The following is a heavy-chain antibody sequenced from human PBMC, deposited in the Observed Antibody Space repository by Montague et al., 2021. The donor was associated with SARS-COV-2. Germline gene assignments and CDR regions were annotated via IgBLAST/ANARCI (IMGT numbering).Heavy chain of an antibody. D-gene: IGHD6-13*01. V-gene: IGHV3-23*01. CDR2: ISGSGGST. J-gene: IGHJ6*02. CDR1: GFTFSSYA. Sequence: SLRLSCAASGFTFSSYAMSWVRQAPGKGLEWVSAISGSGGSTYYADSVKGRFTISRDNSKNTLHLQMNSLRAEDTAVYYCAKDSHIAAAVFYYYGMDVWGQGTTVTVSS. CDR3: AKDSHIAAAVFYYYGMDV.